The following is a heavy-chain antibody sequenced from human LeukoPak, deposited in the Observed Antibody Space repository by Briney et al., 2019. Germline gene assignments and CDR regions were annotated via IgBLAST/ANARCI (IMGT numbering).Heavy chain of an antibody. V-gene: IGHV3-48*01. D-gene: IGHD2-2*01. CDR1: GFTFSSYS. Sequence: PGGSLRLSCAASGFTFSSYSMNWVRQAPGKGLEWVSYISSSSSTIYYADSVKGRFTISRDNAKNSLYLQMNSLRAEDTAVYYCARDHSCSSTSCSPTGDYWGQGTLVTVSS. CDR2: ISSSSSTI. J-gene: IGHJ4*02. CDR3: ARDHSCSSTSCSPTGDY.